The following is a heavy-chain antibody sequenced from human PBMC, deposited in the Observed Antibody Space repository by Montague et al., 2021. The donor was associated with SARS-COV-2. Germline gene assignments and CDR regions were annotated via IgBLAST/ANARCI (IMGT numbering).Heavy chain of an antibody. V-gene: IGHV4-34*01. CDR3: ARGKRDFPIVVLGASTRTYFDS. CDR2: VDQRGNT. J-gene: IGHJ4*01. Sequence: SETLSLTCAVYGGSFRNYYWNWIRQSPGKGLEWIGEVDQRGNTNYNPSLKSRVTISADISKNQFSVKLASATAADMGIYYCARGKRDFPIVVLGASTRTYFDSWGQGTPVTVSS. D-gene: IGHD2-15*01. CDR1: GGSFRNYY.